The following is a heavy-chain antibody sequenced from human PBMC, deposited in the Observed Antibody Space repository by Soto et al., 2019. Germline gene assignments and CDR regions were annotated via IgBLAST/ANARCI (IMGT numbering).Heavy chain of an antibody. CDR3: ARDRIVVVPAATGMDV. CDR1: GFTFSSYA. D-gene: IGHD2-2*01. CDR2: ISYDGSNK. V-gene: IGHV3-30-3*01. Sequence: QVQLVESGGGVVQPGRSLRLSCAASGFTFSSYAMHWVRQAPGKGLEWVAVISYDGSNKYYADSVKGRFTISRDNSKNTLYLQMNSLRAEDTAVYYCARDRIVVVPAATGMDVWGQGTTVTVSS. J-gene: IGHJ6*02.